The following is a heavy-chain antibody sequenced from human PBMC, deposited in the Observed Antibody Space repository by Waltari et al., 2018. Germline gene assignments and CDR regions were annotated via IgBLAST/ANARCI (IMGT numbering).Heavy chain of an antibody. D-gene: IGHD3-10*01. CDR3: ARDHRNVLLWFGELYY. CDR2: INPNSGGT. V-gene: IGHV1-2*02. J-gene: IGHJ4*02. Sequence: QVQLVQSGAEVKKPGASVKVSCKASGYTFTGYYMHWVRQAPGQGLEWMGWINPNSGGTNYAQKFQGRVTMTRDTSISTAYMEPSRLRSDDTAVYYCARDHRNVLLWFGELYYWGQGTLVTVSS. CDR1: GYTFTGYY.